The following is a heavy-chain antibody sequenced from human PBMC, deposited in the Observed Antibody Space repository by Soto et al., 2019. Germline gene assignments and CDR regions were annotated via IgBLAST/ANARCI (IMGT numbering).Heavy chain of an antibody. CDR3: AKEGNLVGYSYGSFDY. CDR1: GFTFSSYA. Sequence: EVQLLESGGGLVQPGGSLRLSCAASGFTFSSYAMSWVRQAPGKGLEWVSAISGSGGSTYYADSVKGRFTISRDNSKNTLYLQMNSLRAEDTAVYYCAKEGNLVGYSYGSFDYWGQGTLVTVSS. CDR2: ISGSGGST. D-gene: IGHD5-18*01. V-gene: IGHV3-23*01. J-gene: IGHJ4*01.